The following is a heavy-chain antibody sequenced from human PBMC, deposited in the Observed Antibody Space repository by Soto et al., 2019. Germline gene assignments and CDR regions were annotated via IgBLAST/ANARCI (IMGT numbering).Heavy chain of an antibody. D-gene: IGHD3-16*01. CDR3: ARRETTFYGMDV. J-gene: IGHJ6*02. V-gene: IGHV5-51*03. CDR2: IYPGDSDT. CDR1: GYRFTSYW. Sequence: PEESLKISCQGSGYRFTSYWIGWVRPMPGKGLECMGIIYPGDSDTRYSPSFQGQVTISADKSINTAYLQWSSLKASDTAMYYCARRETTFYGMDVWGQGTTVTV.